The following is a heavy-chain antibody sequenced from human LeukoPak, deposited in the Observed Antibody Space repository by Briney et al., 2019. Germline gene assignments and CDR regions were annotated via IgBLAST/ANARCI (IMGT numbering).Heavy chain of an antibody. CDR3: AGNYDSSGYYADY. V-gene: IGHV4-31*03. D-gene: IGHD3-22*01. Sequence: SETLSLTCTVSGGSISSGGYYWSWIRQHPGKGLEWIGYIYYSGSTYYNPSLKSRVTISVDTSKNQFSLKLGSVTAADTAVYYCAGNYDSSGYYADYWGQGTLVTVSS. CDR2: IYYSGST. J-gene: IGHJ4*02. CDR1: GGSISSGGYY.